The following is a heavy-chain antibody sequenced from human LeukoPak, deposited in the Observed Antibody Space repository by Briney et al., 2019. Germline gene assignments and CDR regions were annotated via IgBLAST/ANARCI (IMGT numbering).Heavy chain of an antibody. CDR3: ARHRSGYCTNGVCGYYMDV. Sequence: GASVKVSCKASGGTFSSYAISWVRQAPGQGLEWMGRIIPILGIANYAQKFQGRVTITADKSTSTAYMELSSLRSEDTAVYYCARHRSGYCTNGVCGYYMDVWGKGTMVTVSS. CDR2: IIPILGIA. J-gene: IGHJ6*03. V-gene: IGHV1-69*04. D-gene: IGHD2-8*01. CDR1: GGTFSSYA.